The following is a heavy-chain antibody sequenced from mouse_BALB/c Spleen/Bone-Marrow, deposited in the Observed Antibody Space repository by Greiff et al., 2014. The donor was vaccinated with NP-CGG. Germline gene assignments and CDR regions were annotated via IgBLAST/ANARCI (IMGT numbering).Heavy chain of an antibody. CDR3: ARSRGYYDYWYFDV. D-gene: IGHD2-4*01. CDR2: IDPSDSYT. Sequence: QVQLQQSGAELVKPGASVKLSCKASGYTFTSYWMHWVKQRPGQGLGWIGEIDPSDSYTNYNQKFKGKATLTVDKSSSTAYMQLSSLTSEDSAVYYCARSRGYYDYWYFDVWGAGTTVTVSS. J-gene: IGHJ1*01. V-gene: IGHV1-69*02. CDR1: GYTFTSYW.